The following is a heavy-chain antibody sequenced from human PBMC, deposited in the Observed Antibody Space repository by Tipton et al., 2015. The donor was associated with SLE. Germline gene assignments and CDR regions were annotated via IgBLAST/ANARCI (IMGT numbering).Heavy chain of an antibody. CDR2: IYHRGNT. CDR1: GASIGSHH. D-gene: IGHD3-22*01. CDR3: ATHYYDSSGYYADAFDI. J-gene: IGHJ3*02. V-gene: IGHV4-59*11. Sequence: TLSLTCTVSGASIGSHHRTWIRPPPGKGLEWIGSIYHRGNTYYNPSLKSRVTISVDTSKNQFSLKLSSVTAADTAVYYCATHYYDSSGYYADAFDIWGQGTMVTVSS.